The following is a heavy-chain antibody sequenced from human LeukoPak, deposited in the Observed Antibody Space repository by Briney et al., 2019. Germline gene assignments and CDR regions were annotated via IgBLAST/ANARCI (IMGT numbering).Heavy chain of an antibody. J-gene: IGHJ4*02. V-gene: IGHV3-23*01. D-gene: IGHD3-3*01. Sequence: GGSLRLSCAASGFTFSSYSMTWVRQAPGKGLEWVSSFTSSSRSIYYADSVKGRFTISRDNSKNTLYLQMNSLRAEDTAVYYCAKGRVTYDFWSSTALVPDYWGQGTLVTVSS. CDR3: AKGRVTYDFWSSTALVPDY. CDR2: FTSSSRSI. CDR1: GFTFSSYS.